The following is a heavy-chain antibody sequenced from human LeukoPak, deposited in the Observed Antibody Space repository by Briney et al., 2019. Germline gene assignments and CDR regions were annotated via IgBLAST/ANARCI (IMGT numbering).Heavy chain of an antibody. D-gene: IGHD3-10*01. J-gene: IGHJ4*02. CDR1: GFTFDDYT. V-gene: IGHV3-43*01. CDR3: AKWRVGTARGDY. Sequence: PGGSLRLSCAASGFTFDDYTMHWVRQAPGKGLEWVSLISWDGGSTYYADSVKGRFTISRDNSKNSLYLQMNSLRTEDTAVYYCAKWRVGTARGDYWGQGTLVTVSS. CDR2: ISWDGGST.